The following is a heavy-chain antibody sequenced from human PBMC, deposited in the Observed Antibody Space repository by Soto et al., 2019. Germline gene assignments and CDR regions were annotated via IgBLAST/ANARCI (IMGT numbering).Heavy chain of an antibody. J-gene: IGHJ4*02. D-gene: IGHD1-26*01. CDR2: ITPFSGDV. CDR3: AGGGAGSGPFTWELPDH. Sequence: QMQLVQSGAEVKKTGSSVTVSCKALGNTFTYRYLHWVRQAPGQALEWMGWITPFSGDVHYAQKFQERFTITRDMYINTAYMQMSSLRSEDTAMYFCAGGGAGSGPFTWELPDHWGQGTLVTVSS. V-gene: IGHV1-45*02. CDR1: GNTFTYRY.